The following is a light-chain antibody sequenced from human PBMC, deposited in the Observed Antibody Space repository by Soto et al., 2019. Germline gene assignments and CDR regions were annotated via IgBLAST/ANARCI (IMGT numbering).Light chain of an antibody. J-gene: IGKJ1*01. CDR1: QSISSY. Sequence: DIQMTQSPSSLSASVGDRVTITCRASQSISSYLNWYQQKPGKAPNLLIYAASSLQSGVPSRFSGSGSGTGFTLTISSLQPEDFATYYCQQSYSMPWTFGQGTKV. V-gene: IGKV1-39*01. CDR2: AAS. CDR3: QQSYSMPWT.